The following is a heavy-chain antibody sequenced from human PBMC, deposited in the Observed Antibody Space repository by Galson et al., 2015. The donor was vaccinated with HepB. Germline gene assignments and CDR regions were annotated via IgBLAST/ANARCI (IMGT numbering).Heavy chain of an antibody. D-gene: IGHD3-10*01. J-gene: IGHJ4*02. Sequence: SLRLSCAASGFTFSSYAMSWVRQAPGKGLEWVSAISGSGGSTYYADSVKGRFTISRDNSKNTLYLQMNSLRAEDTAVYYCAKRGTHGVSEITMVRGVIGRGFDYWGQGTLVTVSS. CDR3: AKRGTHGVSEITMVRGVIGRGFDY. CDR2: ISGSGGST. V-gene: IGHV3-23*01. CDR1: GFTFSSYA.